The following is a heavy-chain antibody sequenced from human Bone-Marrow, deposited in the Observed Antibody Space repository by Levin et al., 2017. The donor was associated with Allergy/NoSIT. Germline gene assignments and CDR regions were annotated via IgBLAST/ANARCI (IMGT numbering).Heavy chain of an antibody. D-gene: IGHD6-13*01. Sequence: GGSLRLSCAASGFTFSSYSMNWVRQAPGKGLEWVSSISSSSSYIYYADSVKGRFTISRDNAKNSLYLQMNSLRAEDTAVYYCASAEYSSSPYYFDYWGQGTLVTVSS. V-gene: IGHV3-21*01. CDR1: GFTFSSYS. CDR3: ASAEYSSSPYYFDY. J-gene: IGHJ4*02. CDR2: ISSSSSYI.